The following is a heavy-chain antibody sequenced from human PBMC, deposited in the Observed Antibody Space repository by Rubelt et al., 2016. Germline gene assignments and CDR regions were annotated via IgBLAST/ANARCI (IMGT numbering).Heavy chain of an antibody. Sequence: QVQLVQSGAEVKKPGASVKVSCKASGYTFTSYGISWVRQAPGQGLEWMGWISAYNGNTNYAQKLKGRVTMTTDPSTSTAYMELSRLRSDDTAVYYCARAVSPRGRSAATDNWFDPWGQGTLVTVSS. V-gene: IGHV1-18*01. CDR3: ARAVSPRGRSAATDNWFDP. CDR1: GYTFTSYG. CDR2: ISAYNGNT. D-gene: IGHD2-15*01. J-gene: IGHJ5*02.